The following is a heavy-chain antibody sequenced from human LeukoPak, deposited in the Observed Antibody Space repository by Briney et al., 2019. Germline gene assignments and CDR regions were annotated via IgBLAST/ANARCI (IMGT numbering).Heavy chain of an antibody. CDR1: GLIFATYV. CDR3: VKGRRGSSYVHYFDS. J-gene: IGHJ4*02. Sequence: GRSLRLSCEVSGLIFATYVMHWVRQAPGKGLEWVGVISKYVSNTYYGDSVKGRFTISRDNTNNTLLLQKNGLTTEDTGVYFCVKGRRGSSYVHYFDSWGQGTLVTVSS. CDR2: ISKYVSNT. V-gene: IGHV3-30*18. D-gene: IGHD5-18*01.